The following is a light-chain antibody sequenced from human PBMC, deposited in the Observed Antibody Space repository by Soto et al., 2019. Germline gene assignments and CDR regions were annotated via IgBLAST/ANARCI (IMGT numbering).Light chain of an antibody. CDR3: QQSYSRWT. CDR1: QNIGTY. CDR2: GAS. V-gene: IGKV1-39*01. Sequence: DIQMTQSPSSLSASVGDRVTIACRAGQNIGTYLHWFQQKPGKAPKVLIFGASSLQSGVPSRFSGSGSGTDFTLTISSLHPEDFATYDCQQSYSRWTFGQGTKVEIK. J-gene: IGKJ1*01.